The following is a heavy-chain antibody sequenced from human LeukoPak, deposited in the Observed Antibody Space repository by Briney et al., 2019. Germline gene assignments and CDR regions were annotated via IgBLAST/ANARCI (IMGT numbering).Heavy chain of an antibody. CDR1: GFTFGDYA. CDR3: TRTYSSGSYYFDY. V-gene: IGHV3-49*03. Sequence: SGGSLRLSCTASGFTFGDYAMSWFRQAPGKGLEGVGCIRSKAYGGTTEYAASVKGRFTISRDDSKSIAYLQMNSLKTEDTAVYYCTRTYSSGSYYFDYWGQGTLVTVSS. J-gene: IGHJ4*02. CDR2: IRSKAYGGTT. D-gene: IGHD6-19*01.